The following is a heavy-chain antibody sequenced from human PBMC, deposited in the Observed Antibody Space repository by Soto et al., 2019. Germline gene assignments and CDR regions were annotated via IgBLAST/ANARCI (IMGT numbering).Heavy chain of an antibody. J-gene: IGHJ6*02. V-gene: IGHV1-69*13. CDR3: AREKPGALLRFLEWLSPKYYYYYGMDV. D-gene: IGHD3-3*01. CDR2: IIPIFGTA. Sequence: SVKVSCKASGGTFSSYAISWVRQAPGQGLEWMGGIIPIFGTANYAQKFQGRVTITADESTSTAYMELSSLRSEDTAVYYCAREKPGALLRFLEWLSPKYYYYYGMDVWGQGTTVTVSS. CDR1: GGTFSSYA.